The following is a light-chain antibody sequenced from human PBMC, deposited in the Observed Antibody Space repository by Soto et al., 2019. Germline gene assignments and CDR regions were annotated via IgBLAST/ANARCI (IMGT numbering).Light chain of an antibody. CDR1: QSISDW. CDR3: QQYNSFST. J-gene: IGKJ1*01. V-gene: IGKV1-5*01. CDR2: DVS. Sequence: DIQMTQSPSTLSASVGDRVTITFRASQSISDWLAWYQQKPGKAPKLLIYDVSSLESGVPSRFSGSRSGTEFTLTISSLQPDDFATYYCQQYNSFSTFGQGTKVDIK.